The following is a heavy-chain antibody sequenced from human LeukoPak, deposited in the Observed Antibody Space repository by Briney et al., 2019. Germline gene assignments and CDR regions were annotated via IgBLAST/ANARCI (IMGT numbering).Heavy chain of an antibody. V-gene: IGHV4-59*12. CDR3: ARDSLETRFDY. CDR2: IYYSGST. J-gene: IGHJ4*02. CDR1: GGSISSYY. Sequence: PSETLSLTCTVSGGSISSYYWSWIRQPPGKGLEWIGYIYYSGSTNYNPSLKSRVTISVDTSKNQFSLKLSSVTAADTAVYYCARDSLETRFDYWGQGTLVTVSS. D-gene: IGHD4-11*01.